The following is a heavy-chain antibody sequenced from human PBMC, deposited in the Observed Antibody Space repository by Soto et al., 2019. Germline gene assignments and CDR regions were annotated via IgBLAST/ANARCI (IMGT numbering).Heavy chain of an antibody. CDR2: ISSSSSYI. J-gene: IGHJ6*02. CDR3: ARDRRYCSSTSCYRGYYYYGMDV. V-gene: IGHV3-21*01. Sequence: GGSLRLSCAASGFTFSGYSMNWVRQAPGKGLEWVSSISSSSSYIYYADSVTGRFTISRDNAKNSLYLQMNSLRAEDTAVYYCARDRRYCSSTSCYRGYYYYGMDVWGQGTTVTVSS. CDR1: GFTFSGYS. D-gene: IGHD2-2*01.